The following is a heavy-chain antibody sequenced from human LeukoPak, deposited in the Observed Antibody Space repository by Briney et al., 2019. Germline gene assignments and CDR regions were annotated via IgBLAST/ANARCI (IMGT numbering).Heavy chain of an antibody. Sequence: GGSLRLSCAASGFTFTSYNMDWVRQAPVRGLAWVSSISSSGSYIYYADSVKGRFTISRDNAKNSLYLQMNSLRAEDTAVYYCAREYSGNYRLFDYWGQGTLVIVSS. V-gene: IGHV3-21*01. J-gene: IGHJ4*02. CDR1: GFTFTSYN. CDR2: ISSSGSYI. D-gene: IGHD1-26*01. CDR3: AREYSGNYRLFDY.